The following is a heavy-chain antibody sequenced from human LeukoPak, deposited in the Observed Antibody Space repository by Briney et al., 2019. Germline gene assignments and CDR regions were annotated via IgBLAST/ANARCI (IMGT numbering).Heavy chain of an antibody. CDR1: GFTFSSYW. J-gene: IGHJ3*01. V-gene: IGHV3-7*01. CDR2: IKEDGSEK. Sequence: GGSLRLSCAVSGFTFSSYWMRWVRQAPGKGLEWVANIKEDGSEKYYVDSVKGRFTISRDNAKNSLYLQMNSLRGEDTAVYYCVMGLGINWGQGAMVTVSS. D-gene: IGHD1-14*01. CDR3: VMGLGIN.